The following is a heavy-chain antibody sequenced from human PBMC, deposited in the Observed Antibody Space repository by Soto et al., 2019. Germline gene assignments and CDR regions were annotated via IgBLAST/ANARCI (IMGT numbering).Heavy chain of an antibody. J-gene: IGHJ4*02. V-gene: IGHV4-31*03. Sequence: SETLSLTCTVSGGSISSGGYYWSWIRQHPGKGLEWIGYIYYSGSTYYNPSLKSRVTISVDTSKNQFSLKLSSVTAADTAVYYCARAPKGPRYSSEWLPDYWGQGTLVTVPQ. CDR1: GGSISSGGYY. D-gene: IGHD6-19*01. CDR3: ARAPKGPRYSSEWLPDY. CDR2: IYYSGST.